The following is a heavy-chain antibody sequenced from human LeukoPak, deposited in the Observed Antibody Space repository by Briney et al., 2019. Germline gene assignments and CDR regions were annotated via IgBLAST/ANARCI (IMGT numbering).Heavy chain of an antibody. CDR1: GGSISSYY. Sequence: SETLSLTCTVSGGSISSYYWSWIRQPPGKGLEWIGYIYYSGSTNYNPSLKSRVTISVDTSKNQFSLKLSSVTAADTAVYYCARRGIGGGWLSYWGQGTLVTVSS. CDR3: ARRGIGGGWLSY. V-gene: IGHV4-59*08. CDR2: IYYSGST. J-gene: IGHJ4*02. D-gene: IGHD3-9*01.